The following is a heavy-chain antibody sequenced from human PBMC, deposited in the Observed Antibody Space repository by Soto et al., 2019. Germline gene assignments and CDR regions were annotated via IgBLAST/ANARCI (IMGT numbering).Heavy chain of an antibody. J-gene: IGHJ5*02. V-gene: IGHV1-8*01. Sequence: QVQLVQSGAEVKKPGDSVKVSCKASGYTFSDYDINWVRQAAGQGLEWMGWMNPYSGNTDYAQKFQGRVTMTTDTTITTAYLKLRSLTCEDTAIYYCATGRFRRTWFDPWGQGTLVTVSS. D-gene: IGHD3-16*01. CDR1: GYTFSDYD. CDR3: ATGRFRRTWFDP. CDR2: MNPYSGNT.